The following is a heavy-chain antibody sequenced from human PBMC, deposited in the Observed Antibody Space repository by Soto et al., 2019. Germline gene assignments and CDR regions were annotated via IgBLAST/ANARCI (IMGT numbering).Heavy chain of an antibody. J-gene: IGHJ5*02. Sequence: PSETLSLTCTVSGGSISSGDYYWRWIRQPPGKGLEWIGYIYYSGSTYYNPSLKSRVTISVDTSKNQFSLKLSSVTAADTAVYYCAREVLLWFGESPGWFDPWGQGTLVTVSS. CDR2: IYYSGST. CDR3: AREVLLWFGESPGWFDP. V-gene: IGHV4-30-4*01. D-gene: IGHD3-10*01. CDR1: GGSISSGDYY.